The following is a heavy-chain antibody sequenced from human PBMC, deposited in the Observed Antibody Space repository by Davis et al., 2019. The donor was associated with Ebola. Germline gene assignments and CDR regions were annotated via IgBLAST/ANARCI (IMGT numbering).Heavy chain of an antibody. CDR2: LSYDGSNK. J-gene: IGHJ4*02. CDR1: GFTISSYG. D-gene: IGHD1-26*01. Sequence: GESLKISCEASGFTISSYGMHWVRQAPGKGLEWVAVLSYDGSNKYYADSVKGRFTISRDNSKNTLYLQMNSLRAEDTAVYYCAYLGATTPFDYWGQGTLVTVSS. CDR3: AYLGATTPFDY. V-gene: IGHV3-30*03.